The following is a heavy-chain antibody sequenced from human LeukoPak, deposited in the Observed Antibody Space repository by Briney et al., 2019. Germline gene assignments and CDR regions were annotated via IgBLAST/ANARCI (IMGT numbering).Heavy chain of an antibody. Sequence: SSETLSLTCTVSGDSISSSSYYWGWIRQPPGKGLEWIGSIYYSGSTYYNPSLKSRVTISVDTSKNQFSLKLSSVTAADTAAYYCARDITGSFDYWGQGNLVTVSS. V-gene: IGHV4-39*07. CDR1: GDSISSSSYY. CDR3: ARDITGSFDY. D-gene: IGHD1-14*01. J-gene: IGHJ4*02. CDR2: IYYSGST.